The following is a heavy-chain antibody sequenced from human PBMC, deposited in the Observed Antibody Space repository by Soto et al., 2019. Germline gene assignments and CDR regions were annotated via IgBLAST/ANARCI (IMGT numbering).Heavy chain of an antibody. CDR3: ARDEQLVGYYYYGMDV. J-gene: IGHJ6*02. CDR2: TYYRSKWYN. V-gene: IGHV6-1*01. Sequence: SQTLSLTCAISVDSASSNSAAWNWIRQSPSRGLEWLGRTYYRSKWYNDYAVSVKIRITINPDTSKNQFSLQLNSVTPEDTAVYYCARDEQLVGYYYYGMDVLGQGTTVNFS. CDR1: VDSASSNSAA. D-gene: IGHD6-6*01.